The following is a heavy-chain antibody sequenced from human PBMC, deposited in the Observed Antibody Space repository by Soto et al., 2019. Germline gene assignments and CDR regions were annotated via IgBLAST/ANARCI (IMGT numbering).Heavy chain of an antibody. CDR2: ISSSGSTI. CDR1: GFTFSDYY. CDR3: ARLAELGAYVYYGMDV. J-gene: IGHJ6*02. Sequence: GGSLRLSCAASGFTFSDYYMSWIRQAPGKGLEWVSYISSSGSTIYCADSVKGRFTISRDNAKNSLYLQMNSLRAEDTAVYYCARLAELGAYVYYGMDVWGQGTTVTVSS. D-gene: IGHD1-7*01. V-gene: IGHV3-11*01.